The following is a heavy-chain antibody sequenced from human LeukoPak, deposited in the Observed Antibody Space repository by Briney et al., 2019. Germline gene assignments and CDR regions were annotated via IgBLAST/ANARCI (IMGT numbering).Heavy chain of an antibody. D-gene: IGHD5-18*01. CDR1: GGSISSSSYY. V-gene: IGHV4-39*01. J-gene: IGHJ4*02. CDR2: IYYSGST. Sequence: PSETLSLTRTVSGGSISSSSYYWGWIRQPPGKGLEWIGSIYYSGSTYYNPSLKSRVTISVDTSKNQFSLKLSSVTAADTAVYYCARQPVYEYSYGYGDWGQGTLVTVSS. CDR3: ARQPVYEYSYGYGD.